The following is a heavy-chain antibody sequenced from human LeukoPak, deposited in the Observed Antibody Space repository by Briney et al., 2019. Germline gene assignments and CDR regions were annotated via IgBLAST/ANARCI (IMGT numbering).Heavy chain of an antibody. CDR1: GYTFTSYD. D-gene: IGHD2-2*01. Sequence: WTSVKVSCKASGYTFTSYDINWVRQAPGQGLEWMGWMNPNSLNTGYAQRFQGRITLTRNTSIGTAYMELRSLRSEDTAVYYCARGTALSGTSDYLDSWGQGPLVTVSS. V-gene: IGHV1-8*03. J-gene: IGHJ4*02. CDR3: ARGTALSGTSDYLDS. CDR2: MNPNSLNT.